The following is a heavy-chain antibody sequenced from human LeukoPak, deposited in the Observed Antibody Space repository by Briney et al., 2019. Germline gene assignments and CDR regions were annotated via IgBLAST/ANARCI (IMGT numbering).Heavy chain of an antibody. J-gene: IGHJ4*02. CDR1: GYTFTGYY. Sequence: ASVKVSFTASGYTFTGYYMHWVRQAPGQGLEWMGGINPNSGGTNYAQKFQGRVTMTRDTSISTAYMELSRLRSDDTAVYYCARALFRGGYGSGSTSYWGQGTLVPVSS. V-gene: IGHV1-2*02. CDR2: INPNSGGT. CDR3: ARALFRGGYGSGSTSY. D-gene: IGHD3-10*01.